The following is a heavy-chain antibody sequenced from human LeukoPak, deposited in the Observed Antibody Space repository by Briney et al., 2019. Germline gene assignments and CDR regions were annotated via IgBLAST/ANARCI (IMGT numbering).Heavy chain of an antibody. CDR3: ARGPKWSGSYYYFDY. J-gene: IGHJ4*02. CDR1: GYTFTSYD. D-gene: IGHD1-26*01. CDR2: MNPNSGNT. V-gene: IGHV1-8*01. Sequence: ASLKVSCKTSGYTFTSYDINWVRQATGQGLEWMAWMNPNSGNTGYAQKFQGRVTITRNTSITTAYMELSSLRSEDTAVYYCARGPKWSGSYYYFDYWGQGTLVTVSS.